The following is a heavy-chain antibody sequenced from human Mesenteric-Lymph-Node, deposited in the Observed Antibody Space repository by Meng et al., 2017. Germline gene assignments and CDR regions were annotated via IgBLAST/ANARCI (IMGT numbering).Heavy chain of an antibody. Sequence: GESLKISCTASGFTFGDYAMSWVRQAPGKGLEWVGFIRSKAYGGTTEYAASVKGRFTISRDDSKSIAYLQMNSLKTEDTAVYYCTRGAPEYYDYVWGSYRFDLDYWGQGTLVTVSS. D-gene: IGHD3-16*02. J-gene: IGHJ4*02. V-gene: IGHV3-49*04. CDR1: GFTFGDYA. CDR2: IRSKAYGGTT. CDR3: TRGAPEYYDYVWGSYRFDLDY.